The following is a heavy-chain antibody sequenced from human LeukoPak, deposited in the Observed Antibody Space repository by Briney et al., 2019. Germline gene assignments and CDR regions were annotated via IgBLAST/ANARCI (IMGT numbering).Heavy chain of an antibody. J-gene: IGHJ4*02. CDR1: RFTFNTYT. D-gene: IGHD1-26*01. CDR3: TNLHAERPDY. V-gene: IGHV3-23*01. Sequence: GGSLRLTCEGSRFTFNTYTMNWVRQAPGKGLEWVSAINDSGDRTYYADSVKGRFTISRDNSKNTLYLQMNSLRAEDTAVYYCTNLHAERPDYWGQGTLVTVSS. CDR2: INDSGDRT.